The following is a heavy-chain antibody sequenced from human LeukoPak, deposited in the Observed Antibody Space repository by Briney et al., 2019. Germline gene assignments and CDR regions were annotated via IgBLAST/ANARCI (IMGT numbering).Heavy chain of an antibody. CDR3: AREKLNTAMVTTPRKDYYYMDV. J-gene: IGHJ6*03. D-gene: IGHD5-18*01. Sequence: PSETLSLTCSVSGGSISTYYWNWIRQPPGKGLEWIGYFSYSGSTNYNPSLKSRVTISVDTSKNQFSLKLRSVTAADAAMYYCAREKLNTAMVTTPRKDYYYMDVWGKGTTVTVSS. V-gene: IGHV4-59*01. CDR2: FSYSGST. CDR1: GGSISTYY.